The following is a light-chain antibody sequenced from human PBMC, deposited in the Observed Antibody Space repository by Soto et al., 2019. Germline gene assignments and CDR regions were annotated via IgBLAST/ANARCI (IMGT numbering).Light chain of an antibody. CDR1: QSIGKY. Sequence: DIQMTQSPSSLSASVGDRVTITCRASQSIGKYLSWFQQTPGNAPKLLIYAASGLQSGVPSRFSGSGSGTDFTLTINSLQREDFAVYFCQQYGSSPRTFGQGTKVEIK. CDR2: AAS. CDR3: QQYGSSPRT. V-gene: IGKV1-39*01. J-gene: IGKJ1*01.